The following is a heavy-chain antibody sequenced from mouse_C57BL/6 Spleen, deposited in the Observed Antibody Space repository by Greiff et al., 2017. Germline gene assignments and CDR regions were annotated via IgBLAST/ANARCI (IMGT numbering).Heavy chain of an antibody. V-gene: IGHV5-6*01. D-gene: IGHD1-1*01. CDR2: ISSGGSYT. CDR1: GFTFSSYG. CDR3: ARRRAITTVVGDYFDD. Sequence: EVQLVESGGALVKPGGSLKLSCAASGFTFSSYGMSWVRQTPDKRLECVATISSGGSYTYYPDRVKGRFSISRDNAKTTLYLQMSSLTSEDTAMYYCARRRAITTVVGDYFDDWGEGTTPAVSS. J-gene: IGHJ2*01.